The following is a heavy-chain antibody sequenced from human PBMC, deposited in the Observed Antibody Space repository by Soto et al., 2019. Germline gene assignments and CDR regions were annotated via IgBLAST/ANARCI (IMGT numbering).Heavy chain of an antibody. D-gene: IGHD3-3*01. CDR3: ARDRGDYDFWSGYYSVGAFDI. CDR2: IYYSGST. Sequence: SETLSLTCTVSGGSISSYYWSWIRQPPGKGLEWIGYIYYSGSTNYNPSLKSRVTISVDTSKNQFSLKLSSVTAADTAVYYCARDRGDYDFWSGYYSVGAFDIWGQGTMVTVSS. J-gene: IGHJ3*02. CDR1: GGSISSYY. V-gene: IGHV4-59*01.